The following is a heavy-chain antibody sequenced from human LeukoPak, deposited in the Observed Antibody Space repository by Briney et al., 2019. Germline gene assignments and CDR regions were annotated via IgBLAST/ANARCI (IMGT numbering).Heavy chain of an antibody. CDR1: GYNFANDW. CDR3: ARRGLDKDY. Sequence: GESLKISCKGSGYNFANDWIGWVRQMPGKGLEWMGIIYPDDYDNIYSPSFQGQVIISADKSISAAYLQWSSLKASDTAMYYCARRGLDKDYWGQGTLVTVSS. V-gene: IGHV5-51*01. CDR2: IYPDDYDN. D-gene: IGHD3/OR15-3a*01. J-gene: IGHJ4*02.